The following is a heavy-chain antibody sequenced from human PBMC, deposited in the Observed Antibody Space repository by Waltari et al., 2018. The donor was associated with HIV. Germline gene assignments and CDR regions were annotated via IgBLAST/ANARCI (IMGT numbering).Heavy chain of an antibody. CDR2: IYYSGST. CDR1: GGSISSSSYY. V-gene: IGHV4-39*01. Sequence: QLQLQESGPGLVKPSETLSLTCTVSGGSISSSSYYWGWIRQPPGKGLVWIGSIYYSGSTYYNRSLKNRVTRSVDTSKNQFSQKLSAVNGAETAVYYCADHYYDSSGYYYDEYEIWGQGTMVTVSS. J-gene: IGHJ3*02. D-gene: IGHD3-22*01. CDR3: ADHYYDSSGYYYDEYEI.